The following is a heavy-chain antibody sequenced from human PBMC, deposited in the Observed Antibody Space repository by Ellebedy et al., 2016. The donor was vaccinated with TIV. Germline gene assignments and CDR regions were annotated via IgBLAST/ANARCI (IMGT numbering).Heavy chain of an antibody. CDR3: AAYYGGRFDY. V-gene: IGHV4-59*01. J-gene: IGHJ4*02. CDR1: GGSISTFY. Sequence: MPSETLSLTCNVSGGSISTFYWSWIRQPPGKGLEFIGYIYYIGITNYNPSLENRVAISIDTSANQSSLRLSSVTAADTAVYYCAAYYGGRFDYWGQGTLVTVSS. D-gene: IGHD4-23*01. CDR2: IYYIGIT.